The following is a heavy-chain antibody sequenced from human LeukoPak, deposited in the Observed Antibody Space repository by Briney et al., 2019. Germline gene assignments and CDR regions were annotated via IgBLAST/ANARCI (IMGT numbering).Heavy chain of an antibody. Sequence: SETLSLTCTVSGGSISSYYWSWIRQPPGKGLEWIGYIYYSGSTIYNPSLKSRVTISVDTSKNQFSLKLSSVTAADTAVYYCARGRLRWHLGYYGMDVWGQGTTVTVSS. CDR2: IYYSGST. CDR1: GGSISSYY. J-gene: IGHJ6*02. CDR3: ARGRLRWHLGYYGMDV. V-gene: IGHV4-59*01. D-gene: IGHD4-23*01.